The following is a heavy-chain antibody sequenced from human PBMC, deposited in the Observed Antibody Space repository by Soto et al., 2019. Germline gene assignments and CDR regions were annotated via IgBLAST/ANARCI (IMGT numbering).Heavy chain of an antibody. CDR1: GFTFSSYD. CDR2: LSSNGGTT. D-gene: IGHD1-7*01. V-gene: IGHV3-64*01. Sequence: EVQLAESGGGMVQPGGSLRLSCVASGFTFSSYDMHWVRQAPGKGLEYVSSLSSNGGTTDYGNSVKGRFTISRDNSKNTLYLQMGSLRAEDRAVYYCVRRVSGNYDYWGQGTLVTVSS. CDR3: VRRVSGNYDY. J-gene: IGHJ4*02.